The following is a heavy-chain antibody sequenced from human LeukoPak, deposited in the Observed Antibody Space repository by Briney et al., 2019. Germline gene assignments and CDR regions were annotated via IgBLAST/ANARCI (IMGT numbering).Heavy chain of an antibody. D-gene: IGHD3-22*01. Sequence: SETLSLTCTVSGGSISSGVYYWSWIRQPPGKGLEWIGYIYYSGSTYYNPSLKSRVTISVDTSKNQFSLKLSSVTAADTAVYYCARDQGAYEDGGYFDLWGRGTLVTVSS. J-gene: IGHJ2*01. V-gene: IGHV4-30-4*02. CDR3: ARDQGAYEDGGYFDL. CDR2: IYYSGST. CDR1: GGSISSGVYY.